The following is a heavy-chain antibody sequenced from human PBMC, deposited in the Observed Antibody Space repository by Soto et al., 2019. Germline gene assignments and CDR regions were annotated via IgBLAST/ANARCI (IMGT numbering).Heavy chain of an antibody. CDR3: ALCRYGAYVIFDP. V-gene: IGHV2-5*02. Sequence: QITLKESGPTLVKPTQTLTLTCTFPGFSLSTTGEGVGWIRQPPGKALECLALVYWDDDKRYSPSLNSRLSITRDASKTQLVLTITDMDPVDTATYLCALCRYGAYVIFDPWGQGTLVIVSS. CDR2: VYWDDDK. D-gene: IGHD3-16*01. J-gene: IGHJ5*02. CDR1: GFSLSTTGEG.